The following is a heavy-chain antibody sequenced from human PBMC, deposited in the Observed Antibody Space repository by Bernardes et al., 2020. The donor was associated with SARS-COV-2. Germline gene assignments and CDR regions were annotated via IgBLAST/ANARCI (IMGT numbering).Heavy chain of an antibody. D-gene: IGHD1-1*01. V-gene: IGHV4-59*01. CDR3: ARWNEGFDS. CDR2: IYYTGNT. J-gene: IGHJ4*02. Sequence: SETLSLTCTVSGGSINFYYWGWLRLPPGKGLDWVGDIYYTGNTNYNPSLESRVTISVDTSKNQFSLKLTSVTAADTAIYYCARWNEGFDSWGQGALVTVSS. CDR1: GGSINFYY.